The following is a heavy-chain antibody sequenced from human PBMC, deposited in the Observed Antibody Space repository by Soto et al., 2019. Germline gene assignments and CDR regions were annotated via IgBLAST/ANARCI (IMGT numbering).Heavy chain of an antibody. J-gene: IGHJ4*02. CDR2: VSIGGST. Sequence: GGSLRLSCAASGFTFISYAMGWVRQGPGKGLEWVAVVSIGGSTHYADSVRGRFTISRDNSKNTLSLQMNSLTAEDTAVYFCAKRRGAGGHFDYWGQGALVTVSS. D-gene: IGHD2-15*01. CDR3: AKRRGAGGHFDY. CDR1: GFTFISYA. V-gene: IGHV3-23*01.